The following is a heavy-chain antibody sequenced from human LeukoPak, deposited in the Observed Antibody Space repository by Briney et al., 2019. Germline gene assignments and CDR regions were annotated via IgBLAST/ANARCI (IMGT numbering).Heavy chain of an antibody. CDR3: ASSSQRRLDY. J-gene: IGHJ4*02. Sequence: GGSLRLSCAASGFTFSSYEMNWVRQAPGKGLEWVSYISSSGSTIYYADSVKGRFTISRDNAKNSLYLQMNSLRAEDTAVYYCASSSQRRLDYWGQGTLVTVSS. CDR2: ISSSGSTI. CDR1: GFTFSSYE. D-gene: IGHD6-25*01. V-gene: IGHV3-48*03.